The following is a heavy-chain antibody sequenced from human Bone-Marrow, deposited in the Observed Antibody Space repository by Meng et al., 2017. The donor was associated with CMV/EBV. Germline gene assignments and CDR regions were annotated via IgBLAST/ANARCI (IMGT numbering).Heavy chain of an antibody. CDR3: ARLWWREYFDY. V-gene: IGHV4-61*01. Sequence: SETLSLTCTVSGDSVISGSYYWSWIRQPPGKGLEWIGYIYYSGSTKYNPSLKSRVTISVDTSKNQFSLKLSSVTAADTAVYYCARLWWREYFDYWGQGTLVTVSS. J-gene: IGHJ4*02. D-gene: IGHD2-21*01. CDR2: IYYSGST. CDR1: GDSVISGSYY.